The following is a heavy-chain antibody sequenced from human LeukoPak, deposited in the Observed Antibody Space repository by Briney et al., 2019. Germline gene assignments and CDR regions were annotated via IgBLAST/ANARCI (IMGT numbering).Heavy chain of an antibody. CDR2: ISSSSSYT. V-gene: IGHV3-11*03. D-gene: IGHD6-19*01. CDR3: ARPPGIAVAGYDAFDI. J-gene: IGHJ3*02. CDR1: GFTFGDYY. Sequence: GGSLRLSCAASGFTFGDYYMSWIRQAPGKGLEWVSYISSSSSYTSYADSVKGRFTISRDNAKNSLYLQMNSLRAEDTAVYYCARPPGIAVAGYDAFDIWGQGTMVTVSS.